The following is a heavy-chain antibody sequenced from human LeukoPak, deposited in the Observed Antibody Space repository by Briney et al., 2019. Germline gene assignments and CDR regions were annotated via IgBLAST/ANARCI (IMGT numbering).Heavy chain of an antibody. CDR2: INPSGGST. CDR3: AREIPDVLRFLEWLGYGMDV. D-gene: IGHD3-3*01. Sequence: ASVKVSCKASGYTFTSYYMHWVRQAPGQGLEWMGIINPSGGSTSYAQKFQGRVTMTRDTSTSTVYMELSSLRSEDAAVYYCAREIPDVLRFLEWLGYGMDVWGQGTTVTVSS. V-gene: IGHV1-46*01. J-gene: IGHJ6*02. CDR1: GYTFTSYY.